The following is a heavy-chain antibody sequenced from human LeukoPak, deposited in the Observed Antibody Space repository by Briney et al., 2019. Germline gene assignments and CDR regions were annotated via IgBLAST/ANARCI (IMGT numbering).Heavy chain of an antibody. CDR2: ISYDGSNK. J-gene: IGHJ3*02. D-gene: IGHD6-19*01. CDR1: GFTFSSYA. Sequence: GGSLRLSCAASGFTFSSYAMHWVRQAPGKGLEWVAVISYDGSNKYYADSVKGRFTISRDNSKNTLYLQMNSLRAEDTALYYCAKDLHEQWLVSADAFDIWGLGTMVTVSS. V-gene: IGHV3-30*04. CDR3: AKDLHEQWLVSADAFDI.